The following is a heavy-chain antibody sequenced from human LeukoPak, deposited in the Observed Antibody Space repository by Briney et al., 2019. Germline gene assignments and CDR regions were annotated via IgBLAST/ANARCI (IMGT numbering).Heavy chain of an antibody. CDR3: AKFLDTAMVGHY. D-gene: IGHD5-18*01. CDR2: ISGSGGST. CDR1: GFTFSSYA. Sequence: GGSLRLSCAASGFTFSSYAMGWVRQAPGKGLEWVSAISGSGGSTYYADSVKGRFTISRDNSKNTLYVQMNSLRAEDTAVYYCAKFLDTAMVGHYWGQGTLVTVSS. V-gene: IGHV3-23*01. J-gene: IGHJ4*02.